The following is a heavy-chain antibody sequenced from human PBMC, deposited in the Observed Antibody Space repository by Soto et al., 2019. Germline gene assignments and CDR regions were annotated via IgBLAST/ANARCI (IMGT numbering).Heavy chain of an antibody. J-gene: IGHJ5*02. CDR3: ARVPNFYNSARGWFDP. CDR2: IYYSGST. V-gene: IGHV4-30-4*01. CDR1: GGSIRSGDYF. Sequence: SETLSITCTVSGGSIRSGDYFWSWIRQPPGKGLEWIGYIYYSGSTYYNPSLKSRVTISVDTSKNQFSLKLSSVTAADTAVYYCARVPNFYNSARGWFDPWAQGTLVTVSS. D-gene: IGHD3-10*01.